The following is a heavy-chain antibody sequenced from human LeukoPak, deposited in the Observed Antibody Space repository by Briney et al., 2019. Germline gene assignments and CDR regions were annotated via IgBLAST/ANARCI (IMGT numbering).Heavy chain of an antibody. Sequence: GGSLRLSCAASGFTFSTYAMSWLRQAPGRGLEWVSSISAGGYTPYYADSVKGRFTISRDNSKNTLYLQMNSLRADDTAVYYCAKDRHDYGGNNAFDTWGQGTMVTVSS. J-gene: IGHJ3*02. D-gene: IGHD4-23*01. CDR3: AKDRHDYGGNNAFDT. CDR2: ISAGGYTP. CDR1: GFTFSTYA. V-gene: IGHV3-23*01.